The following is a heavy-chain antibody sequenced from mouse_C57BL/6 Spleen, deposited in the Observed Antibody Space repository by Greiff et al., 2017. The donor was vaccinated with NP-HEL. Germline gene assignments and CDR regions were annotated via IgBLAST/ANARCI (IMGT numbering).Heavy chain of an antibody. J-gene: IGHJ1*03. CDR1: GFTFSDYG. CDR3: ARGLRHGWYFDV. D-gene: IGHD2-12*01. Sequence: EVKLVESGGGLVKPGGSLKLSCAASGFTFSDYGMHWVRQAPEKGLEWVAYISSGSSTIYYADTVKGRFTISRDNAKNTLFLQMTSLRSEDTAMYYYARGLRHGWYFDVWGTGTTVTVSS. V-gene: IGHV5-17*01. CDR2: ISSGSSTI.